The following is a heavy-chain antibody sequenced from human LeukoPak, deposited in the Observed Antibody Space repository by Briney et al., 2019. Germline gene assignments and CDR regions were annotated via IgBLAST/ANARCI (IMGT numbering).Heavy chain of an antibody. CDR3: ARKAKVATYFDY. CDR1: GDSISTYY. V-gene: IGHV4-4*07. Sequence: SETLSLTCTVSGDSISTYYWNWIRQLAGEGLEWIGRIYTSGSTSYNPSLKSRVTMSLDTSKNQFSLRLTSVTAADTAVYYCARKAKVATYFDYWGQGILVTVSS. CDR2: IYTSGST. D-gene: IGHD2-15*01. J-gene: IGHJ4*02.